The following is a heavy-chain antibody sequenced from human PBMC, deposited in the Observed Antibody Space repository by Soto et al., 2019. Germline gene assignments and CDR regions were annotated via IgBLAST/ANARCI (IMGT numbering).Heavy chain of an antibody. CDR2: IYYNGFT. CDR3: ARQADFWSGGGGFDP. D-gene: IGHD3-3*01. Sequence: QLQLQESGPGLVKPLETLSLICTVSGSSISSRNYYWGWIRQPPGKGLEWIGSIYYNGFTYYNPSLKSRVTISVDTSKNQFSLRLNSVTAADPAVYYCARQADFWSGGGGFDPWGQGTLVTVSS. V-gene: IGHV4-39*01. CDR1: GSSISSRNYY. J-gene: IGHJ5*02.